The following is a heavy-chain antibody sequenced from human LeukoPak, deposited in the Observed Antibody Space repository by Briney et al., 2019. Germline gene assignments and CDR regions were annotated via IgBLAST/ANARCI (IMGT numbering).Heavy chain of an antibody. J-gene: IGHJ4*02. Sequence: SETLSLTCTVSGYSISSGYYWGWIRQPPGKGLEWIGSIYHSGSTYYNPSLKSRVTISVDTSKNQFSLKLSSVTAADTAVYYCARGRVGPPVYYFDYWGQGTLVTVSS. CDR1: GYSISSGYY. CDR2: IYHSGST. D-gene: IGHD3-10*01. CDR3: ARGRVGPPVYYFDY. V-gene: IGHV4-38-2*02.